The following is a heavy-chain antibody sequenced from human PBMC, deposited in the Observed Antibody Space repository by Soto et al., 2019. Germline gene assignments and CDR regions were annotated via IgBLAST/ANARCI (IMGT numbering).Heavy chain of an antibody. CDR2: IHHSGNP. CDR1: GDSISGDYYY. J-gene: IGHJ5*02. Sequence: QVQLQESGPGLVKPSQTLSLTCTVSGDSISGDYYYWSWIRQPPGKGLEWIGYIHHSGNPYHNPSLKSRVTISIDTFKNQFSLKLTSVTAADTAVYYCASLVAAEGTFNWFDPWGQGTLVTVSS. D-gene: IGHD6-13*01. CDR3: ASLVAAEGTFNWFDP. V-gene: IGHV4-30-4*01.